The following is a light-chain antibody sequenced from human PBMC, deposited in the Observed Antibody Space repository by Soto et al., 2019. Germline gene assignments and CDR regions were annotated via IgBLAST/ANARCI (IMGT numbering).Light chain of an antibody. Sequence: EIVMTQSPATLAVSPGERATLSCRASQSVRINVAWYQQKNGQAPRLLVYGASTRASGIPDRFSGSGSGTEFTLTISSLQPEDFATYYCQQYESLPLTFGQGTRLEIK. J-gene: IGKJ5*01. CDR2: GAS. V-gene: IGKV3-15*01. CDR1: QSVRIN. CDR3: QQYESLPLT.